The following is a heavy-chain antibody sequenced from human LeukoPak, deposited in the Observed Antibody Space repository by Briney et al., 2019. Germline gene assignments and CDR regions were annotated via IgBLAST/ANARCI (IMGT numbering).Heavy chain of an antibody. CDR3: ARGRGIAARPENYYYYYYGMDV. Sequence: SETLSLTCAVYGGSFSGYYWSWIRQPPGKGLVWFGEINHGGSTNYNPSLKSRVTISVDTSKNQCSLKLSSVTAADTAVYYCARGRGIAARPENYYYYYYGMDVWGQGTTVTVSS. CDR2: INHGGST. V-gene: IGHV4-34*01. D-gene: IGHD6-6*01. CDR1: GGSFSGYY. J-gene: IGHJ6*02.